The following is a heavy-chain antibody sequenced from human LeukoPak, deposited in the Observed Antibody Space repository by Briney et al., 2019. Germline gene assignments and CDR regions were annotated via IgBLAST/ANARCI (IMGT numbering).Heavy chain of an antibody. CDR2: IYLSGST. CDR3: ARRGWQLLDWHLDL. D-gene: IGHD2-8*02. J-gene: IGHJ2*01. V-gene: IGHV4-4*02. CDR1: GGSISSSNW. Sequence: PSETLSLTCAVSGGSISSSNWWSWVRQPPGKGLEWIGEIYLSGSTNYNPSLKSRVTISVDKSKNQFPLKLTSVTAADTAVYYCARRGWQLLDWHLDLWGRGTLVTVSS.